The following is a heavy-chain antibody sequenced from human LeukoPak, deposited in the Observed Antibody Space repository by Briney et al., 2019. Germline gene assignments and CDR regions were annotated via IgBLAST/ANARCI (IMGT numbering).Heavy chain of an antibody. CDR1: GDSFSSVTDY. CDR3: AGERGEEYSSGWYKRNYFDN. D-gene: IGHD6-19*01. Sequence: PSETLSLTCTVSGDSFSSVTDYWAWIRQPPGKGLEWIASGDYSGGTYYNPSLESRVAISAYMSKNQFSLKLTSVTGADTAVYYCAGERGEEYSSGWYKRNYFDNWGQGIRVTVSS. CDR2: GDYSGGT. J-gene: IGHJ4*02. V-gene: IGHV4-39*07.